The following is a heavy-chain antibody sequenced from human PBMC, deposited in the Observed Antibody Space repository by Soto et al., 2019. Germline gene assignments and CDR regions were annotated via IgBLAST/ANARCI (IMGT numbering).Heavy chain of an antibody. CDR2: MNPNSGNT. Sequence: SVEVSCKAAGYTFTSYDINLVRQATGQGLEGMGWMNPNSGNTGYAQKFQCGVTMTSNTSISTSYIELSSLRSVDTAVYYCARGLRYCSGGSWFDVGGDALDIWGQATMVTVS. CDR1: GYTFTSYD. V-gene: IGHV1-8*01. CDR3: ARGLRYCSGGSWFDVGGDALDI. D-gene: IGHD2-15*01. J-gene: IGHJ3*02.